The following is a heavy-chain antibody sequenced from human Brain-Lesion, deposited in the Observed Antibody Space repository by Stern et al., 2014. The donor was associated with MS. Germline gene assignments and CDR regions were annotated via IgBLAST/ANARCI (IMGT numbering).Heavy chain of an antibody. CDR2: IYPGDSDT. CDR1: GYSFTSYW. V-gene: IGHV5-51*01. D-gene: IGHD6-13*01. Sequence: EMQLVESGAEVKKPGESLKISCKVSGYSFTSYWIGWVCLLPGKGLERMGIIYPGDSDTRYSPSFQGQVPTPSHQALSTAYLQWSSLKASDTAMYYCATPAAGGSIDYWGQGTLVTVSS. CDR3: ATPAAGGSIDY. J-gene: IGHJ4*02.